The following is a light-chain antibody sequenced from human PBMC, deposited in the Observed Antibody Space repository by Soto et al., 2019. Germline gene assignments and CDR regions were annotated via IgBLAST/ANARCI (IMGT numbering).Light chain of an antibody. CDR2: TTS. Sequence: DIQLTQSPSFLSASVGDRVTVTCRASQGISDYLAWYQQKPGRAPKFLIYTTSTLQGGVPSRFSASGSGTEFTLTISSLQPEDFATYHCQQFRSYPLTFGGGTKVAIK. CDR3: QQFRSYPLT. V-gene: IGKV1-9*01. CDR1: QGISDY. J-gene: IGKJ4*01.